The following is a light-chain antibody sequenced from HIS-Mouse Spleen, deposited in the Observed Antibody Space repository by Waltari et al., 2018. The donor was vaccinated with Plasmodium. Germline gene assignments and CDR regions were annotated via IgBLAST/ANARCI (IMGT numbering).Light chain of an antibody. CDR2: RDS. CDR3: QVWDSSTVV. CDR1: NIGSKN. V-gene: IGLV3-9*01. J-gene: IGLJ2*01. Sequence: SYELTQPLSVSVALGQTARITCGGNNIGSKNVHGYQQKPGQAPVLVIYRDSNRPSGIPERFPGSNSGNTATLTISRAQAGDEADYYCQVWDSSTVVFGGGTKLTVL.